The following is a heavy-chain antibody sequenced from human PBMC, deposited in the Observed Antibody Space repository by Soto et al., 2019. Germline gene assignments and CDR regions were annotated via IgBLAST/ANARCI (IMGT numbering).Heavy chain of an antibody. CDR2: INHSGST. D-gene: IGHD4-4*01. CDR1: GGSFSGYY. CDR3: ATGTDYSNYYYFDY. V-gene: IGHV4-34*01. Sequence: QVQLQQWGAGLLKPSETLSLTCAVYGGSFSGYYWSWIRQPPGKGLEWIGEINHSGSTNYNPSLKGRVTISVDTCKNQFSLKLSSVTAADTAVYYCATGTDYSNYYYFDYWGQGTLVTVSS. J-gene: IGHJ4*02.